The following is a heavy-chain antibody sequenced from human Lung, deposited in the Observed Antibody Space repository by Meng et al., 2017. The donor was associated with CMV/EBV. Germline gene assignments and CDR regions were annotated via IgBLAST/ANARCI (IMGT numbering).Heavy chain of an antibody. J-gene: IGHJ6*02. D-gene: IGHD2-21*01. V-gene: IGHV5-51*03. Sequence: GASMKISCQGSGYSFASYWIGWVRQMRGKGLEWMGIIYPGDSDTRYSPSFEGQVTISADKSISTAYLQWSSLEASDTAMYYCTKSCGGDCYAQYYYYGMDVWGQGTTVTVSS. CDR3: TKSCGGDCYAQYYYYGMDV. CDR1: GYSFASYW. CDR2: IYPGDSDT.